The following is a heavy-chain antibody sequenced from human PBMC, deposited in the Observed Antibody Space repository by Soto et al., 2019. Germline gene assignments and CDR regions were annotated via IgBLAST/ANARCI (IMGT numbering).Heavy chain of an antibody. Sequence: GVSLRLSCAASGFTFSSYAMPWVRQAPGKGLEWVSATSGTGGSTYYADSVKGRFTISRDNSKNTLYLQMNGLRVEDTGVYYCMRGISAPEYWGQGTLVTVSA. J-gene: IGHJ4*02. CDR2: TSGTGGST. D-gene: IGHD3-16*01. CDR3: MRGISAPEY. V-gene: IGHV3-23*01. CDR1: GFTFSSYA.